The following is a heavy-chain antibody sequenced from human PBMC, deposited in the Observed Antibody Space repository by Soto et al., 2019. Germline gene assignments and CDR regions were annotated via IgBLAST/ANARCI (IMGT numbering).Heavy chain of an antibody. Sequence: XVSLRLSCRASGFTFKNYAMTWVRKCPGKGLQWVSLMTGGGTTDYADSAKGRFIISRDNSKNTLSLQMHNLGADDTALYYCAKLKGGLGRFYGLDAWGQGTMVTVSS. D-gene: IGHD3-3*01. CDR3: AKLKGGLGRFYGLDA. J-gene: IGHJ6*02. CDR1: GFTFKNYA. CDR2: MTGGGTT. V-gene: IGHV3-23*01.